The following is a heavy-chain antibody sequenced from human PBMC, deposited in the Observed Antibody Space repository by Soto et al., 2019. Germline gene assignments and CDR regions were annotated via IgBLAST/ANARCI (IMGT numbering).Heavy chain of an antibody. CDR2: ISWNSGCI. Sequence: EVQLVESGGGLVQPGRSLRLSCAASGFTFDDYAMHWVRQAPGKGLEWVSGISWNSGCIGYADSVKGRFTISRDNAKNSLYLQMNSLRAEDTALYYCAKDRVAAAGPDRGMDVWGQGTTVTVSS. CDR1: GFTFDDYA. D-gene: IGHD6-13*01. CDR3: AKDRVAAAGPDRGMDV. J-gene: IGHJ6*02. V-gene: IGHV3-9*01.